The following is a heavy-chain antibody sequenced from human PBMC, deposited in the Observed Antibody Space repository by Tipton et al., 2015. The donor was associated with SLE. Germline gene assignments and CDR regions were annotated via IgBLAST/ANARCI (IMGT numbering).Heavy chain of an antibody. D-gene: IGHD3-3*01. V-gene: IGHV4-34*01. CDR2: INHSGST. CDR3: ARHKLGFSWSYFDS. Sequence: TLSLTCAVCGGSFSGYYWGWIRQPPGKGLEWIGEINHSGSTNYNPSLKSRVTISVDTSKNQFSLKLSSVTAADTAVYYCARHKLGFSWSYFDSWGQGTLVTVSS. J-gene: IGHJ4*02. CDR1: GGSFSGYY.